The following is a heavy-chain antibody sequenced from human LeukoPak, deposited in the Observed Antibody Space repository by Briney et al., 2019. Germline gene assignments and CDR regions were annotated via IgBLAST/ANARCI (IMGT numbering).Heavy chain of an antibody. Sequence: GASVKVSCKASGYTFTSSDINWVRQAPGQGLEWMGWMNPNSDKTGSARKFQGRVAMTKNISISTAYIEVSSLGYEDTATYYCARGRPGLASAGTYGFWGQGTLITVSS. CDR1: GYTFTSSD. CDR2: MNPNSDKT. J-gene: IGHJ4*02. V-gene: IGHV1-8*01. CDR3: ARGRPGLASAGTYGF. D-gene: IGHD6-13*01.